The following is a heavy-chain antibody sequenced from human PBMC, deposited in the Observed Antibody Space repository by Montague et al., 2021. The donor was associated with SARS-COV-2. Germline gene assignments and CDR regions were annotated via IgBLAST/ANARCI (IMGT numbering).Heavy chain of an antibody. J-gene: IGHJ5*02. CDR2: IYSGGSIP. CDR3: AKVEGAAAGSIWFDA. D-gene: IGHD6-13*01. Sequence: SLRLSCAASGFTFSRYAMSWVRQAPGKGLEWVSGIYSGGSIPVYGDAVKGRFTISRDDSNNTLYLHMSSLRVDDSAVYYCAKVEGAAAGSIWFDAWGQGTLVAVSS. V-gene: IGHV3-23*03. CDR1: GFTFSRYA.